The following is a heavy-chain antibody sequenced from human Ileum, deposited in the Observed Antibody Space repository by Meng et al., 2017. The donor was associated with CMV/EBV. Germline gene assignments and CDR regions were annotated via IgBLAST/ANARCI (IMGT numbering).Heavy chain of an antibody. CDR2: ISSSSDTL. CDR1: GFSFSDSY. J-gene: IGHJ4*02. D-gene: IGHD3-22*01. Sequence: GESLKISCVASGFSFSDSYMSWIRQAPGKGLEWDSYISSSSDTLYYADSVKGRFTNSRDNAQNSMYLQMTNLRVEDTAIYYCTRGIGITMIASETWGQGTLVTVSS. CDR3: TRGIGITMIASET. V-gene: IGHV3-11*01.